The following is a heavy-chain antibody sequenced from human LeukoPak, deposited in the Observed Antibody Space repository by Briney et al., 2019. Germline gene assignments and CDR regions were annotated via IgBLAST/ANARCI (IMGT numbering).Heavy chain of an antibody. Sequence: ASVKVSCKASGYTFTSYAMNWVRQAPGQGLEWMGWMNPNSGNTGYAQKFQGRVTMTRNTSISTAYMELSSLRSEDTAVYYCARGSVYYYDSSGYYERQNWFDPWGQGTLVTVSS. J-gene: IGHJ5*02. CDR3: ARGSVYYYDSSGYYERQNWFDP. CDR2: MNPNSGNT. V-gene: IGHV1-8*02. CDR1: GYTFTSYA. D-gene: IGHD3-22*01.